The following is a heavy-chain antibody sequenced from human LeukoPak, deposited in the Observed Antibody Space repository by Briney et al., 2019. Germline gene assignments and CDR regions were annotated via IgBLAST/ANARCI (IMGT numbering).Heavy chain of an antibody. CDR3: ARPTLFIVGGDDAFDI. J-gene: IGHJ3*02. Sequence: GGSLRLSCAASGFTFSSYALSWVRQAPGKGLEWVSAISGSGSSTYYADSVKGRFTISRDNSKNTLYLQMNSLRAEDTAVYYCARPTLFIVGGDDAFDIWGQGTMVTVSS. CDR1: GFTFSSYA. D-gene: IGHD1-26*01. CDR2: ISGSGSST. V-gene: IGHV3-23*01.